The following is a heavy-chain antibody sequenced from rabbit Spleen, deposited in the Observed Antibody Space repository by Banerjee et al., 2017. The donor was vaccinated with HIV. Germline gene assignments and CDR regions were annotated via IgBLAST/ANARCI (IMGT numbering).Heavy chain of an antibody. CDR1: GFSFSSNW. CDR2: IYTGSGST. V-gene: IGHV1S45*01. D-gene: IGHD4-2*01. Sequence: LEESGGGLVKPGGTLTLTCTVSGFSFSSNWICWVRQAPGKRPEWIGCIYTGSGSTYYASWAKGRFTFSKTSSTTVTLQMTSLTAADTATYFCARSDAVNDDFDPWGPGTLVTVS. J-gene: IGHJ2*01. CDR3: ARSDAVNDDFDP.